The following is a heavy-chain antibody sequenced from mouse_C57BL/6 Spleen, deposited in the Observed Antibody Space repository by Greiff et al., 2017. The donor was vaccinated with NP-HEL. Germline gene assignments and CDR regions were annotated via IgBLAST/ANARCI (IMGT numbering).Heavy chain of an antibody. D-gene: IGHD4-1*01. CDR2: IYPRDGST. J-gene: IGHJ2*01. V-gene: IGHV1-85*01. Sequence: VQLQQSGPELVKPGASVKLSCKASGYTFTSYDINWVKQRPGQGLEWIGWIYPRDGSTKDNEKFKGKATLTVDTSSSTAYMELHSLTSEDSAVYFCAREKSNWDAYYFDYWGQGTTLTVSS. CDR3: AREKSNWDAYYFDY. CDR1: GYTFTSYD.